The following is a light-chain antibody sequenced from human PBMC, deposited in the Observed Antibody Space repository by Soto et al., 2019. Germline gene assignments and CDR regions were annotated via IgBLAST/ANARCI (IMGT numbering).Light chain of an antibody. CDR1: QGISTY. Sequence: DIQMTQSPSSLSASVGDRVTITCRASQGISTYLVWYQQRQGRAPKLLIYDASSLLSGVPSRFSGSGSGTDFTLTVSSLQPEDFATYYCQQSYRTPYTLGQGTRLEIK. CDR3: QQSYRTPYT. V-gene: IGKV1-39*01. J-gene: IGKJ5*01. CDR2: DAS.